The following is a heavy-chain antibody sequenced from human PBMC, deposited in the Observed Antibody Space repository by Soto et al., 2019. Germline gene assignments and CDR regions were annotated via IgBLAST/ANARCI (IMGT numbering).Heavy chain of an antibody. CDR2: ISAYNGVT. V-gene: IGHV1-18*04. D-gene: IGHD4-4*01. CDR1: GYTFTSYG. CDR3: ARSPNSHCGY. J-gene: IGHJ4*02. Sequence: XSVKGSCKASGYTFTSYGISWVRQAPGQGLEWMGWISAYNGVTNYAQKLQGRVTMTTDTSTSTAYMDLRSLRSDDTAVYYCARSPNSHCGYWGQGTLVTVSS.